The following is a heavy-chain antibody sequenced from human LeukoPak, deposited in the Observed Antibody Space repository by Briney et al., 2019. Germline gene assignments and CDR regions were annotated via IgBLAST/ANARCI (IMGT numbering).Heavy chain of an antibody. V-gene: IGHV4-59*03. Sequence: SETLSLTCIVSDASITTYYWHWIRQPPGKGLEWLGYIYYCGIANYNPSLKSRVTISVDTSKKQFSLQVKSVTAADTAVYYCAASGGWDAFHVWGQGTMVPVSS. CDR3: AASGGWDAFHV. D-gene: IGHD2-15*01. CDR1: DASITTYY. CDR2: IYYCGIA. J-gene: IGHJ3*01.